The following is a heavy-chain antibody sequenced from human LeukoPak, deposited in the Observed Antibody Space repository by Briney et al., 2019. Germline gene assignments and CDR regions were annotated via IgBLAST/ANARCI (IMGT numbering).Heavy chain of an antibody. CDR2: MNPNSGNT. CDR1: GYTFTSYD. V-gene: IGHV1-8*01. Sequence: GASVKVSCKASGYTFTSYDINWVRQATGQGLEWMGWMNPNSGNTGYVQKFQGRVTMTRNTSISTAYMELSSLRSEDTAVYYCARGSYGSGSYSSYFDYWGQGTLVTVSS. J-gene: IGHJ4*02. D-gene: IGHD3-10*01. CDR3: ARGSYGSGSYSSYFDY.